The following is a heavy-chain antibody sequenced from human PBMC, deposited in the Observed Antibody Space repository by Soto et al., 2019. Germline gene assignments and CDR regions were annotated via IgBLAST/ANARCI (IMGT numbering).Heavy chain of an antibody. CDR3: AREDYGSGLPGADYYGLDV. Sequence: QVQLVQSGSEVKKPGSSVKVSCKASGGTFTSSAMSWVRQAPGQGLEWMGGIIPVLGTTTYSETFQGRLTLAADDTSTVYMELTGLTSDDTAVYYCAREDYGSGLPGADYYGLDVWGQGTTVIVSS. CDR2: IIPVLGTT. D-gene: IGHD3-10*01. V-gene: IGHV1-69*01. J-gene: IGHJ6*02. CDR1: GGTFTSSA.